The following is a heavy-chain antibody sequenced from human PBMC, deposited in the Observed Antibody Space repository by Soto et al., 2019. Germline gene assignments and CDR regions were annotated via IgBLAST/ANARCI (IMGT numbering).Heavy chain of an antibody. CDR3: ARSFGSSPLHPFDY. CDR2: IYYSGRT. Sequence: QLQLQESGPGLVKPSETLSLTCTVSGGSISISSYYWGCIRHPPGKGQEWIGSIYYSGRTYYNPYQKRQVTISVNTSEDQFSLKLCSVTAADTAVYYCARSFGSSPLHPFDYWGQGTLVTVSS. CDR1: GGSISISSYY. V-gene: IGHV4-39*01. J-gene: IGHJ4*02. D-gene: IGHD1-26*01.